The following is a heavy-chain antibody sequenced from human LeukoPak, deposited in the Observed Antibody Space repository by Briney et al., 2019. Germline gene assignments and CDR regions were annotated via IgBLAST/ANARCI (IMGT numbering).Heavy chain of an antibody. J-gene: IGHJ3*02. V-gene: IGHV3-9*01. CDR1: GFTFDDYA. Sequence: SLRLSCAASGFTFDDYAMHWVRQAPGQGLEWVSGITWNSGSIGYADSVKGRFTISRDNAKNSLYLQMNSLRAEDTALYHCAKDKQGSGSYYTGAFDIWGQGTMVTVSS. CDR3: AKDKQGSGSYYTGAFDI. D-gene: IGHD3-10*01. CDR2: ITWNSGSI.